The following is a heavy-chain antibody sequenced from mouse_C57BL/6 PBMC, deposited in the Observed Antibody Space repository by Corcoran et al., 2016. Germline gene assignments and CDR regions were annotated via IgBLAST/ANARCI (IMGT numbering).Heavy chain of an antibody. J-gene: IGHJ4*01. Sequence: EVQLVESVGGFVQPGGSLRLSCAASVFTISTQYMTLVRQAPGKGLEWGDNTKPDGCGKQYVDSVKGRVSSYRDNDQSAGFLKMNSLRAEDTARYYCASRGPDYWGQGTLVTVSS. CDR2: TKPDGCGK. V-gene: IGHV5-12*03. CDR1: VFTISTQY. CDR3: ASRGPDY.